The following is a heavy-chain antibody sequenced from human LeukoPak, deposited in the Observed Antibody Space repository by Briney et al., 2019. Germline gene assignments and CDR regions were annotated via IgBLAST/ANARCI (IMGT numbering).Heavy chain of an antibody. V-gene: IGHV3-74*01. CDR1: GFTFSSYW. CDR2: INTDGSST. Sequence: GGSLRLSCAASGFTFSSYWMHWVRQAPGKGLVWLSRINTDGSSTNYADSVKGRFTISRDNAKNTLYLQMNSLRAEDTAVYYCARDQGSFDYWGQGTLVTVSS. J-gene: IGHJ4*02. CDR3: ARDQGSFDY.